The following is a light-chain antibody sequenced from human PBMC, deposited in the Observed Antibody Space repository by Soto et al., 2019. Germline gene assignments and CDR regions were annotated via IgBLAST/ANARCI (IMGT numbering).Light chain of an antibody. CDR3: QQYDSFPWT. J-gene: IGKJ1*01. Sequence: DIQMTHSPSTLPASVGDRVTITFRASQGIYNWLAWYQQKPGKPPKLLIYDASGLDSGVPSRFSGSGYGTEFTLTISGLQPEDFATFYCQQYDSFPWTFGQGTKVDIK. V-gene: IGKV1-5*01. CDR2: DAS. CDR1: QGIYNW.